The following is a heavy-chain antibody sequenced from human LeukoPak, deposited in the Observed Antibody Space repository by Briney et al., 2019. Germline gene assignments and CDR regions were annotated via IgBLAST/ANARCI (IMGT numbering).Heavy chain of an antibody. D-gene: IGHD3-16*01. J-gene: IGHJ3*02. CDR2: TYYMSKWYF. CDR1: GDSVSSNSAG. V-gene: IGHV6-1*01. CDR3: ARWGHQKAALDI. Sequence: SQTLSLTCAISGDSVSSNSAGWNWIRQSPSGGLEWLARTYYMSKWYFDYAPSVKSRITINPDTSKNQFSLQMNSVTPEDTAVYYCARWGHQKAALDIWGQGTMVTVSS.